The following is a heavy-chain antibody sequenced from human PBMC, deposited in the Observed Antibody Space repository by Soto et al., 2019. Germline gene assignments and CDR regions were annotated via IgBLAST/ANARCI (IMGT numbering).Heavy chain of an antibody. CDR3: AREGGSYDSGGYLIRGAFDI. CDR1: GDSISRIDYY. Sequence: SETLSLTCSVSGDSISRIDYYWTWIRQHPEKGLEWIGNIYFRGNTYYSPSLESRLTISVDTSKNQFSLKLTSVTAADTAVYYCAREGGSYDSGGYLIRGAFDIWGQGTMVTVSS. J-gene: IGHJ3*02. D-gene: IGHD3-22*01. V-gene: IGHV4-31*03. CDR2: IYFRGNT.